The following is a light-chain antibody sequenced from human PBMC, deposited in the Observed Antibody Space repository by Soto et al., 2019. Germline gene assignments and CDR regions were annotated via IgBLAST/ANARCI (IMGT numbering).Light chain of an antibody. V-gene: IGKV1-5*01. CDR1: QSISSW. CDR2: DAS. J-gene: IGKJ1*01. CDR3: QHLEK. Sequence: IQMTHSPSTLSASVGDRVTITCRASQSISSWLAWYQQKPGKAPKLLIYDASSLESGVPSRFSGSGSGTEFTLTISSLQPDDFATYYCQHLEKFGQGTKVDIK.